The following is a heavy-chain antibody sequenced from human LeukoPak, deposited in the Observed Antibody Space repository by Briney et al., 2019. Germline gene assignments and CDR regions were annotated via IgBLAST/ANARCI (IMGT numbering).Heavy chain of an antibody. J-gene: IGHJ4*02. CDR1: GFTFSDFW. V-gene: IGHV3-74*01. D-gene: IGHD1-26*01. CDR3: ARDKGGARFDY. CDR2: INSGGTVT. Sequence: GGSLRLSCAASGFTFSDFWMHWVRQAPGKGLVWVSRINSGGTVTNYADSVKGRLTISRDNAKNTLYLQMNSLRAEDTAVFYCARDKGGARFDYWGQGTLVTVSS.